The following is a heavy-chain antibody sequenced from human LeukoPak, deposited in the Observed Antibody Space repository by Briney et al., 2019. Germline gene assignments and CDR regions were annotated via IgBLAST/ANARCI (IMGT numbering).Heavy chain of an antibody. CDR3: ARRSRTMVRGVFKYYFDY. CDR1: GGSFSGYY. J-gene: IGHJ4*02. Sequence: SETLSLTCAVYGGSFSGYYWSWIRQPPGKGLEWIGEINHSGSTNYNPSLKSRVTISVDTSKNQFSLKLSSVTAADTAVYYCARRSRTMVRGVFKYYFDYWGQGTLVTVSS. D-gene: IGHD3-10*01. V-gene: IGHV4-34*01. CDR2: INHSGST.